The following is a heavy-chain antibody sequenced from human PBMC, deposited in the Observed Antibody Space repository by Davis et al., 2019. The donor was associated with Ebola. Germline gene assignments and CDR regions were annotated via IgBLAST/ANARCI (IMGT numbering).Heavy chain of an antibody. CDR1: GYSFTSYW. Sequence: GGSLRLSCKGSGYSFTSYWIGWVRQMPGKGLEWMGIIYPGDSYTNYSPSFQGHVTISADKSISTAYLQWSSLKASDTAMYYCARGARRGVISSDYWGQGTLVTVSS. J-gene: IGHJ4*02. CDR2: IYPGDSYT. CDR3: ARGARRGVISSDY. D-gene: IGHD3-10*01. V-gene: IGHV5-10-1*01.